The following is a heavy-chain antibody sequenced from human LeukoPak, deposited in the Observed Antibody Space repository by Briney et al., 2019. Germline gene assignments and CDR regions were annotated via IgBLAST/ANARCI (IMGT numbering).Heavy chain of an antibody. CDR1: GFTFSSYA. CDR3: AKNKQLMLVAFDY. D-gene: IGHD6-13*01. Sequence: GGSLRLSCAASGFTFSSYAMSWVRQAPGKGLEWGSAISGSGGSTYYADSVKGRFTISRDNSKNTLYLQMNSLRAEDTAVYYCAKNKQLMLVAFDYWGQGTLVTVSS. V-gene: IGHV3-23*01. CDR2: ISGSGGST. J-gene: IGHJ4*02.